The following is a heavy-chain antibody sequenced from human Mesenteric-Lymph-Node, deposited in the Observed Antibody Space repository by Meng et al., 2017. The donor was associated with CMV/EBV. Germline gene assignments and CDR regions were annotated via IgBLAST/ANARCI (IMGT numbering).Heavy chain of an antibody. D-gene: IGHD6-13*01. Sequence: SETLSLTCTVSGGSISSYYWSWIRQPPGKGLEWIGYIYYSGSTNYNPSLKSRVTISVDTSKNQFSLKLSSVTAADTAMYYCARVRAGSWDYWGQGTLVTVSS. V-gene: IGHV4-59*01. CDR3: ARVRAGSWDY. CDR1: GGSISSYY. J-gene: IGHJ4*02. CDR2: IYYSGST.